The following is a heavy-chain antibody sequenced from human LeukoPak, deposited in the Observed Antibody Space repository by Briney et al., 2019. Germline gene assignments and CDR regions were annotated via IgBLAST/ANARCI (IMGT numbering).Heavy chain of an antibody. CDR3: ARCLAAQKFDY. J-gene: IGHJ4*02. Sequence: NPSETLSLTCTVSGASISDYYYSWIRQPPGKGLEWIGYIYYSGSTNYNPSLQSRVTISVDTSKNQFSLRPSSVTAADTAVYYCARCLAAQKFDYWGQGTLVTVSS. CDR1: GASISDYY. V-gene: IGHV4-59*01. CDR2: IYYSGST. D-gene: IGHD6-6*01.